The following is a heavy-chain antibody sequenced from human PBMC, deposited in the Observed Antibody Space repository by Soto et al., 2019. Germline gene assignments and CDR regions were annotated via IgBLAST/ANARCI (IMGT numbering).Heavy chain of an antibody. Sequence: SETLSLTCTVSGGPISSSSYYWGWIRQPPGKGLEWIGGIYYSGSTYYNPSLKSRVTISVDTSKNQFSLKLSSVTAADTAVYYCARLRPRGYYYYYMDVWGKGTTVTVSS. D-gene: IGHD3-10*01. V-gene: IGHV4-39*01. CDR2: IYYSGST. CDR3: ARLRPRGYYYYYMDV. J-gene: IGHJ6*03. CDR1: GGPISSSSYY.